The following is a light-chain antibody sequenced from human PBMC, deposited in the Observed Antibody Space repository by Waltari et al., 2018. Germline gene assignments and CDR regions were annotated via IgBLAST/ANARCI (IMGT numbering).Light chain of an antibody. CDR1: SSDVGGYNY. CDR2: DVT. J-gene: IGLJ1*01. V-gene: IGLV2-11*01. Sequence: QSALTQPRSVSGSPGQSVAISCTGTSSDVGGYNYVSWYQQHPGKAPKLMIYDVTERPPGVPFRFSGSKSGNTAYLTVSGLQAEDEADYYCCSFAAGDAYVFGTGTKVTV. CDR3: CSFAAGDAYV.